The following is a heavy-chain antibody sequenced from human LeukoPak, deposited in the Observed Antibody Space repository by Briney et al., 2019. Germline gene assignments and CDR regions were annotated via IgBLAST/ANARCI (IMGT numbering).Heavy chain of an antibody. CDR1: GFNFSIYS. V-gene: IGHV3-48*04. J-gene: IGHJ4*02. Sequence: GGSLRLSCAASGFNFSIYSMNWVRQAPGKGLEWVSYISSSSSTIYYADSVKGRFTISRDNAKNSLYLQMNSLRAEDTAVYYCARRRGVGDYDFDYWGQGTLVTVSS. CDR3: ARRRGVGDYDFDY. CDR2: ISSSSSTI. D-gene: IGHD4-17*01.